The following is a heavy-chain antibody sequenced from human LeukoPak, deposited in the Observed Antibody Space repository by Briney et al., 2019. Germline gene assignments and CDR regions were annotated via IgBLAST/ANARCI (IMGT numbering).Heavy chain of an antibody. CDR1: GFTFSSYA. J-gene: IGHJ4*02. V-gene: IGHV3-9*01. D-gene: IGHD6-19*01. CDR2: ISWNSGSI. CDR3: ARVQGGGYRTADY. Sequence: PGGSLRLSCAASGFTFSSYAMHWVRQAPGKGLEWVSGISWNSGSIGYADSVKGRFTISRDNAKNSLYLQMNSLRGEDTAMYYCARVQGGGYRTADYWGQGTLVTVSS.